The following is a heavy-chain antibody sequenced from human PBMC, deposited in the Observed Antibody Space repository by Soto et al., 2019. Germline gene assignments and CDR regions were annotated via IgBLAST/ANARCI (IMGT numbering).Heavy chain of an antibody. CDR3: ARRYGDSFDY. D-gene: IGHD3-10*01. Sequence: QVQLQESGPGLVKPSETLSLTCTVSGGSISSYYWSWIRQPPGKGLEWIGYIYYSGSTNYNPPLKSRVTSSVDTSKNQFSLKLSSVTAADTALYACARRYGDSFDYWGQGTLVTVSS. CDR1: GGSISSYY. V-gene: IGHV4-59*08. J-gene: IGHJ4*02. CDR2: IYYSGST.